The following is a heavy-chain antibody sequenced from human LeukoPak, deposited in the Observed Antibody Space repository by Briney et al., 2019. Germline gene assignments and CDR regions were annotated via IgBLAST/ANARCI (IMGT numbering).Heavy chain of an antibody. CDR1: GYTVTSYY. CDR3: ARDRERITIFGVVIKNNWFDP. CDR2: INPSGGST. J-gene: IGHJ5*02. V-gene: IGHV1-46*01. Sequence: ASVKVSCKASGYTVTSYYMHWVRQAPGQGLEWMGIINPSGGSTSYAQKFQGRVTMTRDTSTSTVYMELSSLRSEDTAVYYCARDRERITIFGVVIKNNWFDPWGQGTLVTVSS. D-gene: IGHD3-3*01.